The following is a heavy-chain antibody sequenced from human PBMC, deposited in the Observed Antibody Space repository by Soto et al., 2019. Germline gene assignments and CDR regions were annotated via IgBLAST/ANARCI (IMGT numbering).Heavy chain of an antibody. J-gene: IGHJ4*02. CDR2: TSGSGGST. CDR1: GFTLSSYA. CDR3: AKDREREMYYYAGSGYYDY. Sequence: GGSLRLSCAASGFTLSSYAMSWVRQAPGKGLEWVSGTSGSGGSTYYADSVKGRFTISRDNSKNTLSLQMNSLRAEDTAVYYCAKDREREMYYYAGSGYYDYWGQGTLVTASS. D-gene: IGHD3-22*01. V-gene: IGHV3-23*01.